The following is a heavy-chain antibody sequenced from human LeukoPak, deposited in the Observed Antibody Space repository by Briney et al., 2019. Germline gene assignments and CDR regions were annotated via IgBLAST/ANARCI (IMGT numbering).Heavy chain of an antibody. Sequence: PGGSLRLSCTASGFTFNNYLMRWVRQAPGKGPEWVSAISGSGGSTYYADSVKGRFAISRDNSKNTLYLQMNSLRAEDTAVYYCASPGGSSGYYWGYFDYWGQGTLVTVSS. CDR3: ASPGGSSGYYWGYFDY. CDR2: ISGSGGST. D-gene: IGHD3-22*01. J-gene: IGHJ4*02. CDR1: GFTFNNYL. V-gene: IGHV3-23*01.